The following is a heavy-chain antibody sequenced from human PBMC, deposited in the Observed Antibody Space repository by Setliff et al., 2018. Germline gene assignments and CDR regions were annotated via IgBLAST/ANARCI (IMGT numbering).Heavy chain of an antibody. D-gene: IGHD3-3*01. V-gene: IGHV4-38-2*01. Sequence: KTSETLSLTCGVSGISISSGHYWGWIRQPPGKGLEWIATIYHKGRTYYNPSPDSRVTISLDTSKNHFSLRLSSVTAADTAVYYCASPRRDDLDSPFDAFDIWGQGTKVTVS. J-gene: IGHJ3*02. CDR2: IYHKGRT. CDR3: ASPRRDDLDSPFDAFDI. CDR1: GISISSGHY.